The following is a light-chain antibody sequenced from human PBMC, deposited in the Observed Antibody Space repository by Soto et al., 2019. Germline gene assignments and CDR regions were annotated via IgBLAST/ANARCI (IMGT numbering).Light chain of an antibody. Sequence: DIQMTQSPSSLSAFVGDRVNITCRASQDISKSLVWFQQKLGKAPKALIYAASSLQRGVPSKISGSGSGTDFTLTISSLQPEDSATYYCQQYKNYPWTFGQGTKVEIK. CDR1: QDISKS. V-gene: IGKV1-16*02. CDR2: AAS. CDR3: QQYKNYPWT. J-gene: IGKJ1*01.